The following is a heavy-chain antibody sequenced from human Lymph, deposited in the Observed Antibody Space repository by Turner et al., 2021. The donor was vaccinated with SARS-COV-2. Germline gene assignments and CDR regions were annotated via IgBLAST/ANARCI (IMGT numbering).Heavy chain of an antibody. J-gene: IGHJ6*02. V-gene: IGHV3-30-3*01. Sequence: VQLVESGGGVVQPGRSRRPSCAASGFTVSSHAMHWVRQAPGKGLEWVAVISYDGSNKYYADSVKGRFTISRDNSKNTLYLQMNSLRAEDTAVYYCARDTGGQVDVWGQGTTVTVSS. D-gene: IGHD2-8*02. CDR3: ARDTGGQVDV. CDR2: ISYDGSNK. CDR1: GFTVSSHA.